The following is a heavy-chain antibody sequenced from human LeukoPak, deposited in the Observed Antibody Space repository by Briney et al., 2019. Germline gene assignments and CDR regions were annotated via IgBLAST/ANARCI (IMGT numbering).Heavy chain of an antibody. V-gene: IGHV4-4*07. J-gene: IGHJ4*02. CDR3: ARVAVAGNRVYYFDY. D-gene: IGHD6-19*01. CDR2: IYTSGST. CDR1: GGSISSYY. Sequence: SETLSLTCTVSGGSISSYYWSWIRQPAGKGLEWIGRIYTSGSTNYNPSLKSRVTMSVDTSKNQFSLKLSSVTAADTAVYYRARVAVAGNRVYYFDYWGQGTLVTVSS.